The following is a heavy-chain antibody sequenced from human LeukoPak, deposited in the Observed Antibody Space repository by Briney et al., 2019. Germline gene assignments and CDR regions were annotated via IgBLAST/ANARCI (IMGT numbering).Heavy chain of an antibody. CDR2: ISYDGSNK. CDR3: AKDPLGYCSGGSCYSRIY. V-gene: IGHV3-30-3*01. CDR1: GFTFSSYA. Sequence: AGGSLRLSCAASGFTFSSYAMHWVRQALGKGLEWVAVISYDGSNKYYADSVKGRFTISRDNSKNTLYLQMNSLRAEDTAVYYCAKDPLGYCSGGSCYSRIYWGQGTLVTVSS. J-gene: IGHJ4*02. D-gene: IGHD2-15*01.